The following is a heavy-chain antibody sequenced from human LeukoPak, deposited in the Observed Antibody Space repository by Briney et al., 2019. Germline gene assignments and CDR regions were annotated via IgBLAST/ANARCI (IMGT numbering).Heavy chain of an antibody. CDR1: RFTFNNYW. CDR3: ARGSEAGIRGVLDY. V-gene: IGHV3-7*02. CDR2: INQDGSDK. Sequence: GGSLRLSCAASRFTFNNYWMSWVRQAPGKGLEWVAYINQDGSDKYYVDSVKGRFTISRDNAKNSLYLQMNSLRGEDTAVYYCARGSEAGIRGVLDYWGQGTLVTVSS. J-gene: IGHJ4*02. D-gene: IGHD3-10*01.